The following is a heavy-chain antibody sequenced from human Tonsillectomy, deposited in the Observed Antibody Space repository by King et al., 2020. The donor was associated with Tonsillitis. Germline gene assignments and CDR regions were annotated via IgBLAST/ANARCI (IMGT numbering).Heavy chain of an antibody. CDR1: GFPFSSYK. J-gene: IGHJ4*02. Sequence: VQLVESGGGLVQPGGSLRLCCVASGFPFSSYKMNWVRQAPGKGLEWVSYISSSSTTIYYADSVKGRFTISRDDAKNSLYLQMNSLRDEDTAVYYCASLSGSHYWGQGTLGTVSS. D-gene: IGHD5-12*01. CDR2: ISSSSTTI. V-gene: IGHV3-48*02. CDR3: ASLSGSHY.